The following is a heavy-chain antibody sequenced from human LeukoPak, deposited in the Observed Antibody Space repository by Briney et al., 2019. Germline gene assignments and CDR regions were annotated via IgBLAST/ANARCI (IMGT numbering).Heavy chain of an antibody. J-gene: IGHJ2*01. CDR2: ISSSGSSI. D-gene: IGHD1-1*01. CDR3: ARDLGNWYFDL. V-gene: IGHV3-11*04. CDR1: GFTFSDYY. Sequence: TGGSLRLSFAASGFTFSDYYMSWIRQAPGKGLEWASYISSSGSSIYYADSVKGRFTISRDNAKNSLYLQMNSLRAEDTAVYYCARDLGNWYFDLWGRGTLVTVSS.